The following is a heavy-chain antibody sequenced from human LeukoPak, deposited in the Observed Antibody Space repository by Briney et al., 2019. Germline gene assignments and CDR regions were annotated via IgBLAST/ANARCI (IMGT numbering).Heavy chain of an antibody. V-gene: IGHV1-24*01. Sequence: GASVKVSCKVSGYTLTELSMHWVRQAPGKGLEWMGGFDPEDGETIYAQKFQGRVTITADESTSTAYMELSSLRSEDTAVYYCARAAPDYFDYWGQGTLVTVSS. CDR3: ARAAPDYFDY. D-gene: IGHD1-14*01. CDR2: FDPEDGET. J-gene: IGHJ4*02. CDR1: GYTLTELS.